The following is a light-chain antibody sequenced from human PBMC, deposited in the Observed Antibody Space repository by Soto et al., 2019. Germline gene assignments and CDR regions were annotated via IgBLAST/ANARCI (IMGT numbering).Light chain of an antibody. Sequence: EIVLTQSPATLSLSPGERATLSCRASQSISSYLAGYQQKPGQAPRLLIYDASNRATGIPARFSGSGSGTDFTLTISSLEPEDCAVYYCQQRSHWPPLTVGQGTRLELK. V-gene: IGKV3-11*01. CDR1: QSISSY. J-gene: IGKJ5*01. CDR2: DAS. CDR3: QQRSHWPPLT.